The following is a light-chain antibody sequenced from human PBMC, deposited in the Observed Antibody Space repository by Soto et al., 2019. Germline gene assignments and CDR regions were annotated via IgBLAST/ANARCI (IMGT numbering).Light chain of an antibody. J-gene: IGKJ1*01. CDR3: QQYNNWPPWT. V-gene: IGKV3-15*01. CDR2: AAD. CDR1: QSVSNK. Sequence: EVVMRQSPATLSVSPGETATLSCRASQSVSNKLAWYQQRPGQAPRLLIYAADTRATGIPDRFSGRGSGREFTLTISSLQSEDFAVYYWQQYNNWPPWTFGQGTKVEVK.